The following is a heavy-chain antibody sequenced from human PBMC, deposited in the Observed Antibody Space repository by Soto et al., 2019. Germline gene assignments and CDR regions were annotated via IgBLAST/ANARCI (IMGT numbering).Heavy chain of an antibody. J-gene: IGHJ4*02. D-gene: IGHD1-20*01. CDR3: ISASLGISESHVTSVIKDY. V-gene: IGHV1-18*01. Sequence: QVQLAQSGPEVKKPGASVKVSCRASGYTFTKFGITWVRQAPGQGLERLGWITANNGNTNSARYFEDRDAMNRDTSTTTAFAELRNLMSAGTAVYYCISASLGISESHVTSVIKDYWGQGTVVTVPS. CDR1: GYTFTKFG. CDR2: ITANNGNT.